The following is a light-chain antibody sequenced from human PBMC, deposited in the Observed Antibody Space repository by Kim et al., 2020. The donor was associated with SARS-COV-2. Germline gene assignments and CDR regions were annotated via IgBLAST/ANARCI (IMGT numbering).Light chain of an antibody. V-gene: IGLV3-19*01. Sequence: SSELTQDPAVSVALGQTVRITCQGDSLRSYYASWYQQKPGQAPVLVIYGTNNRPSGIPDRFSGSSSGNTASLTITGAQAEAEADYYCNSRDSSGNHPPWV. J-gene: IGLJ3*02. CDR3: NSRDSSGNHPPWV. CDR1: SLRSYY. CDR2: GTN.